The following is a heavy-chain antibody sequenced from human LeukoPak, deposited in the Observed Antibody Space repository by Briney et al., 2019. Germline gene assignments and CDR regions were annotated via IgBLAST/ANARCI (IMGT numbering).Heavy chain of an antibody. Sequence: SETLSLTCAVYGGSFSGYYWSWIRQPPGKGLEWIGEINHSGSTNYNPSLKSRVTISVDTSKNQFSLKLSSVTAADTAVYYCARRGRRWGAFDIWGQGTMVTVSS. CDR2: INHSGST. D-gene: IGHD4-23*01. J-gene: IGHJ3*02. CDR3: ARRGRRWGAFDI. V-gene: IGHV4-34*01. CDR1: GGSFSGYY.